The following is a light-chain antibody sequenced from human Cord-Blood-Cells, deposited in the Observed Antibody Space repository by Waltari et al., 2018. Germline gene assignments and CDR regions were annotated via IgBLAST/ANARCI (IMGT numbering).Light chain of an antibody. CDR1: SSNIGAGYD. CDR2: GNS. Sequence: QSVLTQPPSVSGAPGQMVTISCTGSSSNIGAGYDVPRYQQLPGTAPKLLTYGNSKRPSGVPDRFSGSKSGTSASLAITGLQAEDEADYYCQSYDSSLSGSVVFGGGTKLTVL. J-gene: IGLJ2*01. CDR3: QSYDSSLSGSVV. V-gene: IGLV1-40*01.